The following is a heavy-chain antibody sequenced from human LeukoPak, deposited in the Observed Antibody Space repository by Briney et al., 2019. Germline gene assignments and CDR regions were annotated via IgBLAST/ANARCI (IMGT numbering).Heavy chain of an antibody. J-gene: IGHJ6*02. CDR2: LSGSDDST. D-gene: IGHD2-2*01. Sequence: GGSLRLSCAASGFTFSSSAMSWVRQAPGKGLEWVSGLSGSDDSTYYMASVRGRFTISRDNSKNTLYLQMNSLRAEDTAVYYCAKDQGYCSSTSCHFYYYYGMDVWGQGTTVTVSS. CDR1: GFTFSSSA. CDR3: AKDQGYCSSTSCHFYYYYGMDV. V-gene: IGHV3-23*01.